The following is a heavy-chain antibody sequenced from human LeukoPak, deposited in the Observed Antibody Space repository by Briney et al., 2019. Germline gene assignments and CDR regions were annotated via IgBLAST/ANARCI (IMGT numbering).Heavy chain of an antibody. CDR3: ARPKSAWSSHWYFEL. Sequence: GGSLRLSCAASGFTFSDYYMSWIRQAPGKGLEWVSYISTTGSYINDADSVKGRFTISRDNAKNSLYLQMNSMTVEGTAVYYCARPKSAWSSHWYFELWGRGTLVTVSS. CDR2: ISTTGSYI. CDR1: GFTFSDYY. D-gene: IGHD6-19*01. V-gene: IGHV3-11*03. J-gene: IGHJ2*01.